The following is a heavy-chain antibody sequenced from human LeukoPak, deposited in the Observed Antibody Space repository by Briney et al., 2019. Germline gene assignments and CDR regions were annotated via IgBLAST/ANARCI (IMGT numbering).Heavy chain of an antibody. J-gene: IGHJ4*02. CDR1: GGSINNYY. Sequence: SSETLSLTCTVSGGSINNYYWSWVRQPAGEGLEWIGRIYTSGSTNYKPSLKSRVTMSVDTSKNQFSLKLTSVTAADTAVYYCARDGVENSSWYPLDSWGPGTLVTVSS. CDR3: ARDGVENSSWYPLDS. CDR2: IYTSGST. D-gene: IGHD6-13*01. V-gene: IGHV4-4*07.